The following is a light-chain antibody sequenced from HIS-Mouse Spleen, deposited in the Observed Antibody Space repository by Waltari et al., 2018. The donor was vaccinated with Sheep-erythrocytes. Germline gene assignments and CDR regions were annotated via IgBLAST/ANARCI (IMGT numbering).Light chain of an antibody. V-gene: IGKV4-1*01. CDR3: QQYYSTPLT. J-gene: IGKJ4*01. CDR1: QSVLYSSNNKNY. CDR2: WAY. Sequence: DIVMTQSPDSLAVSLGERATINCKSSQSVLYSSNNKNYLAWYQQKPGQPPKLLIYWAYTRESGVPDRVSCSGSGTDFTLTISSLQAEDVAVYYCQQYYSTPLTFGGGTK.